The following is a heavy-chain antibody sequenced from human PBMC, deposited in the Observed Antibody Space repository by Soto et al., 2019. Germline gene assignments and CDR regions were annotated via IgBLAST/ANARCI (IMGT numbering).Heavy chain of an antibody. CDR2: IWSYGSTE. CDR1: GFTFSSYG. V-gene: IGHV3-33*01. Sequence: GSLRLSCAASGFTFSSYGMHWVRQAPGRGLEWVTLIWSYGSTEYYADSVKGRFTISRDNSKNTLYLQMNSLRAEDTAVYYCASGTRSGYYRGGHYYYGTDVWGQGTTVTVSS. D-gene: IGHD3-3*01. J-gene: IGHJ6*02. CDR3: ASGTRSGYYRGGHYYYGTDV.